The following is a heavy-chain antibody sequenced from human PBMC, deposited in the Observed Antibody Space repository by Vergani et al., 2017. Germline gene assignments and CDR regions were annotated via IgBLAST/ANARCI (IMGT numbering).Heavy chain of an antibody. J-gene: IGHJ6*02. CDR3: ARDRDWGYYYYGMDV. CDR1: GYTFTSYA. CDR2: INAGNGNT. D-gene: IGHD7-27*01. Sequence: QVQLVQSGAEVKKPGASVKVSCKASGYTFTSYAMHWVRQAPGQRLEWMGWINAGNGNTKYSQKFQGRVTMTTDTSTSTAYMELRSLRSDDTAVYYCARDRDWGYYYYGMDVWGQGTTVTVSS. V-gene: IGHV1-3*01.